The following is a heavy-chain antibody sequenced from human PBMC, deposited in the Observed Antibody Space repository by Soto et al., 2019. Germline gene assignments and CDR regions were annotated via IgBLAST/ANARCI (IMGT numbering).Heavy chain of an antibody. V-gene: IGHV1-69*02. Sequence: GASVKVSCKASGGTFSSYTISWVRQAPGQGLEWMGRIIPILGIANYAQKFQGRVTITADKSTSTAYMELSSLRSEDTAVYYCASLKQSYSSSWEFDERGQRTPVTVSS. CDR2: IIPILGIA. CDR1: GGTFSSYT. D-gene: IGHD6-13*01. CDR3: ASLKQSYSSSWEFDE. J-gene: IGHJ4*02.